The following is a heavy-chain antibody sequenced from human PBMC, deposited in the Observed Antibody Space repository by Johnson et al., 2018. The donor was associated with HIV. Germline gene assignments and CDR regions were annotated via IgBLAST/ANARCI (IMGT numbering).Heavy chain of an antibody. CDR1: GFTFDDYG. CDR3: ARVVTMIVVDGGIEAFDI. D-gene: IGHD3-22*01. J-gene: IGHJ3*02. V-gene: IGHV3-20*04. CDR2: INWNGGST. Sequence: VQLVESGGGVVRPGGSLRLSCAASGFTFDDYGMSWVRQAPGKGLEWVSGINWNGGSTGYADSVKGRFTISRDNAKNSLYLQMNPLRAEDTALYYCARVVTMIVVDGGIEAFDIWGQGTMVTVSS.